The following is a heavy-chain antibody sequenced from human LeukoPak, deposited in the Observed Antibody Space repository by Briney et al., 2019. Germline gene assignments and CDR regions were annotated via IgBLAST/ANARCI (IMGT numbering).Heavy chain of an antibody. V-gene: IGHV4-61*01. CDR1: GGSISSGSYY. Sequence: SETLSLTCTVSGGSISSGSYYWSWIRQPPGKGLEWIGYIFYSGSTNYNPSLKSRVTISVDTSKNQFSLRLSSVTAADTAVYYCAREIPAGPWDFDLWGRGTLVTVSP. CDR3: AREIPAGPWDFDL. D-gene: IGHD2-2*01. J-gene: IGHJ2*01. CDR2: IFYSGST.